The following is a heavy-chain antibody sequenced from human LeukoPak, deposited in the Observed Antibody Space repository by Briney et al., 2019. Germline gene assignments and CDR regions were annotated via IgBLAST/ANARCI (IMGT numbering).Heavy chain of an antibody. V-gene: IGHV1-69*05. CDR2: IIPIFGTA. CDR1: GGTFSSYA. D-gene: IGHD6-13*01. CDR3: ARDLGVSIAAAGAS. Sequence: GASVKVSCKASGGTFSSYAISWVRQAPGQGLEWMGGIIPIFGTANYAQKFQGRVTITTDESTRTAYMELSSLRSEDTAVYYCARDLGVSIAAAGASWGQGTLVTVSS. J-gene: IGHJ5*02.